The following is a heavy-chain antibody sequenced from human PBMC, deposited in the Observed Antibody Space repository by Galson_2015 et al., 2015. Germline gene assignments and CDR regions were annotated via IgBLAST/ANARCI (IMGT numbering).Heavy chain of an antibody. CDR1: GGSISSYF. Sequence: ETLSLTCTVSGGSISSYFWNWIQQPPGKGLEWIGYISYSGSTNYNPSLNSRVTISVDRSKNQFSLRLISVTAADTAVYYCARLDTPYNWFDPWGQGTLVTVSS. V-gene: IGHV4-59*01. CDR2: ISYSGST. CDR3: ARLDTPYNWFDP. J-gene: IGHJ5*02. D-gene: IGHD1-1*01.